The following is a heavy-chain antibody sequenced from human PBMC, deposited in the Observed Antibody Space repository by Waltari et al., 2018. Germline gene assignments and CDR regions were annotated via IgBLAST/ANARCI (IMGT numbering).Heavy chain of an antibody. CDR2: IYYSGST. CDR1: GCSISSSSYY. D-gene: IGHD4-17*01. J-gene: IGHJ3*02. V-gene: IGHV4-39*02. Sequence: QLQLQESGPGLVKPSETLSLTCTVSGCSISSSSYYWGWIRQPPGKGLEWIGSIYYSGSTYYNPSLKSRVTISVDTSKNQFSLKLSSVTAADTAVYYCARDSTVTTLGIDIWGQGTMVTVSS. CDR3: ARDSTVTTLGIDI.